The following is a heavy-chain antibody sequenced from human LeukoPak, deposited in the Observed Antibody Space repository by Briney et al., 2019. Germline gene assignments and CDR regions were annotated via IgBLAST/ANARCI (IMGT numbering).Heavy chain of an antibody. Sequence: PPETLSLTCAVSGYSISRDYYWGWIRQPPGKGLEWIGSFYHSGSTYYKPSLKSRVTISVDTSKNQFSLKLSSVTAADTAVYYCARYILGGSGNYSYYYYYYMDVWGKGTTVTVSS. J-gene: IGHJ6*03. CDR2: FYHSGST. CDR3: ARYILGGSGNYSYYYYYYMDV. D-gene: IGHD3-10*01. V-gene: IGHV4-38-2*01. CDR1: GYSISRDYY.